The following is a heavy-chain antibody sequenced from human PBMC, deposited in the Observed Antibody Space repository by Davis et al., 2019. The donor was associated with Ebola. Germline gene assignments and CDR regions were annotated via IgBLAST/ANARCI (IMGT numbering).Heavy chain of an antibody. CDR2: IKQDGSEK. CDR1: GFTFSSYW. V-gene: IGHV3-7*04. D-gene: IGHD1-26*01. J-gene: IGHJ4*02. CDR3: ARGGSYYFF. Sequence: GESLKISCAASGFTFSSYWMSWVRQAPGKGLEWVANIKQDGSEKYYVDSVKGRFTISRDNAKNSLYLQMNSLRAEDTAVYYCARGGSYYFFWGQGTLVTVSS.